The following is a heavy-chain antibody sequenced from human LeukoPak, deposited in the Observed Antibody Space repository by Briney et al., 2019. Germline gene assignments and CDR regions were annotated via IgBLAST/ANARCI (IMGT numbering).Heavy chain of an antibody. J-gene: IGHJ3*02. CDR3: AREFLWSGELFVAFDI. D-gene: IGHD3-10*01. Sequence: PGGSLRLSCAASGFTFSSYWMSWVRQAPGKGLEWVANIKQDGSEKYYVDSVKGRFTISRDNAKNSLYLQMNSLRAEDTAVYYCAREFLWSGELFVAFDIWGQGTMVTVSS. CDR1: GFTFSSYW. V-gene: IGHV3-7*04. CDR2: IKQDGSEK.